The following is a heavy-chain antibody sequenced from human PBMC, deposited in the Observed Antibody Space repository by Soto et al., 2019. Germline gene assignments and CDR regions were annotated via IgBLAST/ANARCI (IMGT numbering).Heavy chain of an antibody. D-gene: IGHD3-3*01. CDR3: ARDRTIFGVVLEYYFDY. V-gene: IGHV3-48*02. CDR1: GFTFSSYS. J-gene: IGHJ4*02. Sequence: GGSLRLSCAASGFTFSSYSMNWVRQAPGKGLEWVSYISSSSSTIYYADSVKGRFTISRDNAKNSLYLQMNSLRDEDTAVYYCARDRTIFGVVLEYYFDYWGQGTLVTVSS. CDR2: ISSSSSTI.